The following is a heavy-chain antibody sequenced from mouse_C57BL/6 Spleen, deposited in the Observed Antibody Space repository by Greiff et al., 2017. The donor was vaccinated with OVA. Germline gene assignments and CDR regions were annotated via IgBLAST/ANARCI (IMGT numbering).Heavy chain of an antibody. CDR3: ARERPPLGYFDY. D-gene: IGHD3-1*01. Sequence: EVKLVESGGGLVKPGGSLKLSCAASGFTFSDYGMHWVRQAPEKGLEWVAYISSGSSTIYYADTVKGRFTISRDNAKNTLFLQMTSLRSEDTAMYYCARERPPLGYFDYWGQGTTLTVSS. CDR1: GFTFSDYG. V-gene: IGHV5-17*01. CDR2: ISSGSSTI. J-gene: IGHJ2*01.